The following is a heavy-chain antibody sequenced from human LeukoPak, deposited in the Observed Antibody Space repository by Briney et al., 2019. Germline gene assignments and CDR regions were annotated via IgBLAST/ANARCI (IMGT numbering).Heavy chain of an antibody. Sequence: PGGSLRLSCAASGFSFRSYAMSWVRQAPGKGLEGVSSINDSGGSTYYADSVKGRFTISRDNSKNTLYLQMNSLRAEDTAVYYCVRDDDRPDNGLDYWGQGTLVTVSS. V-gene: IGHV3-23*01. CDR1: GFSFRSYA. CDR3: VRDDDRPDNGLDY. D-gene: IGHD3-22*01. CDR2: INDSGGST. J-gene: IGHJ4*02.